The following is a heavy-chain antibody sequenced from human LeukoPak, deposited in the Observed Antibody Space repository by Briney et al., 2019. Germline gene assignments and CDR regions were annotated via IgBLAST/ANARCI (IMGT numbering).Heavy chain of an antibody. CDR2: IISSGSTI. D-gene: IGHD3-10*01. V-gene: IGHV3-11*01. J-gene: IGHJ6*02. CDR3: ARVGVVRGVIIKRPEYGMDV. CDR1: GFTFSDYY. Sequence: GGSLRLACAVSGFTFSDYYMSWVRQAPGKVLEWVSYIISSGSTIYYADSVKGRFTISRDNDKNSLYLRMNSLSAEDTAVYYCARVGVVRGVIIKRPEYGMDVWGQGTTVTVSS.